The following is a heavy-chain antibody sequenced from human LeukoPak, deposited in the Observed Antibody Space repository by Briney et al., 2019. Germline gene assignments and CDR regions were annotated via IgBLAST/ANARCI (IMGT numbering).Heavy chain of an antibody. J-gene: IGHJ4*02. D-gene: IGHD3-9*01. CDR3: AKESAEVRYFDWLPVYYFDY. V-gene: IGHV3-30*18. CDR2: ISYDGSNK. CDR1: GFTFSSYG. Sequence: PGGSLRLSCAASGFTFSSYGMHWVRQAPGKGLEWVAVISYDGSNKYYADSVKGRFTISRDNSKNTLYLQMNSLRAEDTAVYYCAKESAEVRYFDWLPVYYFDYWGQGTLVTVSS.